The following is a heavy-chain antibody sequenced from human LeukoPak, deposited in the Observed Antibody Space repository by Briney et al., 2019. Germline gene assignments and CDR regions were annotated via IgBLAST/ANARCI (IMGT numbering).Heavy chain of an antibody. J-gene: IGHJ4*02. CDR1: GGSISSSSYY. V-gene: IGHV4-39*07. CDR3: ARLNLGYYPYSPFDY. Sequence: SETLSLTCTVSGGSISSSSYYWGWIRQAPGKGLEWIGSVYYSGSNYYNPSLKSRVTISVDTSKNQFSQKLNSVTAADTAVYYCARLNLGYYPYSPFDYWGQGTLVTVSS. CDR2: VYYSGSN. D-gene: IGHD2-15*01.